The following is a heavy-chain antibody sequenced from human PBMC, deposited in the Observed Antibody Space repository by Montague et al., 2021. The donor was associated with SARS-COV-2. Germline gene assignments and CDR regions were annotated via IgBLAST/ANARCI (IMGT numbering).Heavy chain of an antibody. CDR2: INHSGST. Sequence: SETRSLTCAVYGGSFSGYCWSWIRQPPGKGLEWIGEINHSGSTNYNPSLKSRVTISVDTSKNQFSLKLSSVTAADTAVYYCARVRYYGSGTSLGMDVWGQGTTVTVSS. D-gene: IGHD3-10*01. CDR3: ARVRYYGSGTSLGMDV. V-gene: IGHV4-34*01. CDR1: GGSFSGYC. J-gene: IGHJ6*02.